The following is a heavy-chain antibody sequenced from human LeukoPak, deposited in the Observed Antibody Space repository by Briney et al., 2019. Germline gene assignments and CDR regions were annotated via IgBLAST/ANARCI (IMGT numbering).Heavy chain of an antibody. Sequence: SETLSLTCTVSGYSISSGYDWGWMRQPPGKGLEWIGSIYHSGSTYYNPSLKSRVTISVDTSKNQFSLKLSSVTAADTAVYYCARIAAAGFDCDYWGQGTLVTVSS. CDR2: IYHSGST. CDR1: GYSISSGYD. V-gene: IGHV4-38-2*02. D-gene: IGHD6-13*01. CDR3: ARIAAAGFDCDY. J-gene: IGHJ4*02.